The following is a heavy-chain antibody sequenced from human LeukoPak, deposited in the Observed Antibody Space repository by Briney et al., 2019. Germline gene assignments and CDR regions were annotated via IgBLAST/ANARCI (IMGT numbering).Heavy chain of an antibody. V-gene: IGHV1-2*02. CDR2: INPNSGGT. D-gene: IGHD2-2*01. J-gene: IGHJ4*02. Sequence: ASVKVSCKASGYTFTGYYMHWVRQAPGQGLEWMGWINPNSGGTNYAQKFQGRVTMTRDTSISTAYMELSRLRSDDTAVYYCARTGYCSSTSCYWGFDYWGQGTLVTVSS. CDR3: ARTGYCSSTSCYWGFDY. CDR1: GYTFTGYY.